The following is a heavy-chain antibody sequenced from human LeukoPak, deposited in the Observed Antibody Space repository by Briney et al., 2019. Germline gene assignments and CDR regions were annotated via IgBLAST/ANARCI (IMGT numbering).Heavy chain of an antibody. J-gene: IGHJ4*02. CDR2: IYSGGST. D-gene: IGHD3-22*01. V-gene: IGHV3-66*02. Sequence: AGGSLRLSCAASGFTVSSNYMSWVRQAPGKGLEWVSVIYSGGSTYYADSVKGRFTISRDNSKSTLYLQMNSLRAEDTAVYYCACNEGYYYDSSGYYQYWGQGTLVTVSS. CDR3: ACNEGYYYDSSGYYQY. CDR1: GFTVSSNY.